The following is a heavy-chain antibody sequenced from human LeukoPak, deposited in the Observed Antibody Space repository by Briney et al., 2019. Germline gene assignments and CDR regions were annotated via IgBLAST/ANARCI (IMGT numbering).Heavy chain of an antibody. V-gene: IGHV1-69*13. J-gene: IGHJ6*03. CDR2: IIPILGTA. CDR3: ARVSITNYYYYMDV. CDR1: GGTFSSYA. D-gene: IGHD3-10*01. Sequence: ASVKVSCKASGGTFSSYAISWVRQAPGQGLEWMGGIIPILGTANYAQKFHGRVTITADESTSTAYMELSSLRAEDTAVYYCARVSITNYYYYMDVWGKGTTVTVSS.